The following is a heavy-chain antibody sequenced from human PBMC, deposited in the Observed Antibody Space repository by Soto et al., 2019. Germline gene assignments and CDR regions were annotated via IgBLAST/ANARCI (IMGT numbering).Heavy chain of an antibody. J-gene: IGHJ4*02. CDR2: ISYDGSNK. Sequence: QVQLVESGGGVVQPGRSLRLSCAASGFTFSNYGIHWVRQAPGKGLEWVAVISYDGSNKYYADSVKGRFTISRDNSKNTLYLQMNSLRAEDTAVYYCAKQEGVGYNYGHFDYWGQGPLVTVSS. CDR1: GFTFSNYG. V-gene: IGHV3-30*18. CDR3: AKQEGVGYNYGHFDY. D-gene: IGHD1-1*01.